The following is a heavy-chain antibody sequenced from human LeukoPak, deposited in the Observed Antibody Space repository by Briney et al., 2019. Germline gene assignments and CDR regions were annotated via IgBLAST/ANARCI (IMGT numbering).Heavy chain of an antibody. CDR2: IYTSGST. CDR3: ARGQQLVGAVISYWFDP. Sequence: PSETLSLTCTVSGGSISSGSYYWSWIRQPAGKGLEWIGRIYTSGSTNYNPSLKSRVTISVDTSKNQFSLKLSSVTAADTAVYYCARGQQLVGAVISYWFDPWGQGTLVTVSS. CDR1: GGSISSGSYY. J-gene: IGHJ5*02. V-gene: IGHV4-61*02. D-gene: IGHD6-13*01.